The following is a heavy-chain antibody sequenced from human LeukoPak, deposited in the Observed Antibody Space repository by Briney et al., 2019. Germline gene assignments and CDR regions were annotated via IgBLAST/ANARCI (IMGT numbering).Heavy chain of an antibody. CDR2: ISSTGGST. V-gene: IGHV3-23*01. CDR1: GFTFSSYA. Sequence: GGSLRLSCAGSGFTFSSYAMSWVRQAPGKGLEWVSVISSTGGSTFYADSVKGRFTISRDSSKNTLYLQMNSLRVEDTAVYYCAKETSVAGVYYFDYWGQGTLVTVSS. D-gene: IGHD6-19*01. J-gene: IGHJ4*02. CDR3: AKETSVAGVYYFDY.